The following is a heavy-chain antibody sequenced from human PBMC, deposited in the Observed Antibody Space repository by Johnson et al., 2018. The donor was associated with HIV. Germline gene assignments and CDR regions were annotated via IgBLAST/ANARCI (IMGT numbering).Heavy chain of an antibody. Sequence: VQLVESGGGLVQPGGSLRLSCAASGFTFSSYWMHWVRQAPGKGLVWVSRINSDGSSTSYADSVKGRFTISRDNAKNTLYLQMNSLRAGDTAVYYCARGGVTGEDHAFDIWGQGTMVTVSS. CDR1: GFTFSSYW. CDR3: ARGGVTGEDHAFDI. D-gene: IGHD7-27*01. CDR2: INSDGSST. V-gene: IGHV3-74*02. J-gene: IGHJ3*02.